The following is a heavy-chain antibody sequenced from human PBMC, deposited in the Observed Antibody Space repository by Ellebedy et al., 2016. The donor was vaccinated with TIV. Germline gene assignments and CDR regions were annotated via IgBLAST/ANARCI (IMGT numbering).Heavy chain of an antibody. CDR2: INPNSGGT. D-gene: IGHD6-19*01. Sequence: ASVKVSCKASGYTFTGYYMHWVRQAPGQGLEWMGWINPNSGGTNYAQKFQGRVTMTRNTSISTAYMELSSLRSEDTAVYYCAREAGTSGWYSGFQHWGQGTLVTVSS. CDR1: GYTFTGYY. CDR3: AREAGTSGWYSGFQH. V-gene: IGHV1-2*02. J-gene: IGHJ1*01.